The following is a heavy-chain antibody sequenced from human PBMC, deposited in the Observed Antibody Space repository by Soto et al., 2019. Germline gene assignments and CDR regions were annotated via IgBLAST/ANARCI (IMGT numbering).Heavy chain of an antibody. CDR2: IWYDGSNK. CDR3: ARDLVGGGITGTGDAFDI. D-gene: IGHD1-20*01. J-gene: IGHJ3*02. Sequence: QVQLVESGGGVVQPGRSLRLSCAASGFTFSSYGMHWVRQAPGKGLEWVAVIWYDGSNKYYADSVKGRFTISRDNSKNRRYRQMKGLGAEATVVYYCARDLVGGGITGTGDAFDIWGQGTMVPVSS. CDR1: GFTFSSYG. V-gene: IGHV3-33*01.